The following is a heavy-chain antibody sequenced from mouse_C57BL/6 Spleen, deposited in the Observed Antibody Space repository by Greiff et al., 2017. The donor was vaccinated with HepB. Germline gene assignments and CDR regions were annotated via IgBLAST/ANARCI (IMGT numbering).Heavy chain of an antibody. CDR3: AREFTTVDY. CDR1: GYAFSSSW. J-gene: IGHJ2*01. Sequence: QVQLQQSGPELVKPGASVKISCKASGYAFSSSWMNWVKQRPGKGLEWIGRIYPGDGDTNYNGKFKGKATLTADKSSSTAYMQLSSLTSEDSAVYFCAREFTTVDYWGQGTTLTVSS. CDR2: IYPGDGDT. D-gene: IGHD1-1*01. V-gene: IGHV1-82*01.